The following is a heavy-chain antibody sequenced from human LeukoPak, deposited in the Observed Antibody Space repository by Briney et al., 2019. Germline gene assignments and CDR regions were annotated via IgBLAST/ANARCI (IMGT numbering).Heavy chain of an antibody. D-gene: IGHD2-15*01. V-gene: IGHV3-48*01. J-gene: IGHJ6*03. CDR3: ARPDPAVVGHHYMDV. CDR1: GFTFSNYD. CDR2: ISSGSSTK. Sequence: PGGSLRLSCAASGFTFSNYDMHWVRQAPGKGLEWISYISSGSSTKYYAVSVKGRFTIYRDNANRSLFLHMNSLRAEDTAVYYCARPDPAVVGHHYMDVWGKGTTVTVSS.